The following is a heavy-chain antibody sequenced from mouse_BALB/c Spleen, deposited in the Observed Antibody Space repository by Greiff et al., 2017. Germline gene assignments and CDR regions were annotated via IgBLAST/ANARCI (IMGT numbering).Heavy chain of an antibody. V-gene: IGHV5-4*02. CDR3: ARAYYDYDGGAMDY. CDR1: GFTFSDYY. CDR2: ISDGGSYT. Sequence: DVKLVESGGGLVKPGGSLKLSCAASGFTFSDYYMYWVRQTPEKRLEWVATISDGGSYTYYPDSVKGRFTISRDNAKNNLYLQMSSLKSEDTAMYYCARAYYDYDGGAMDYWGQGTSVTVSS. D-gene: IGHD2-4*01. J-gene: IGHJ4*01.